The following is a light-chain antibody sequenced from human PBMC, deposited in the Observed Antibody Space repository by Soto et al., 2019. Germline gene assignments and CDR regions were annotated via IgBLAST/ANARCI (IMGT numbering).Light chain of an antibody. CDR2: DAS. Sequence: DIQMTQSPATLSASVGDRVTITCRASQSISSWLAWYQQKPGKAPKLLIYDASSLESGGPSRFSGSGSETEFALTISSLQPHDFATYYRQQYNSYSPTVGQGTEVEIK. J-gene: IGKJ1*01. CDR1: QSISSW. CDR3: QQYNSYSPT. V-gene: IGKV1-5*01.